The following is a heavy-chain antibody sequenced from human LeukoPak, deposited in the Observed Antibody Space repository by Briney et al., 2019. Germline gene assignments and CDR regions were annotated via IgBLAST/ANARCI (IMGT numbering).Heavy chain of an antibody. J-gene: IGHJ4*02. CDR3: AGLGYSGYGPRSRFDN. Sequence: GASVKVSCKASGGTFSNNAISWVRQAPGQGLEWMGGIIPRFTPNYAQHFQDRVTITTDEATTTAYLELSNLRSDDTAVYYCAGLGYSGYGPRSRFDNWGQGTLITVST. CDR1: GGTFSNNA. CDR2: IIPRFTP. V-gene: IGHV1-69*05. D-gene: IGHD5-12*01.